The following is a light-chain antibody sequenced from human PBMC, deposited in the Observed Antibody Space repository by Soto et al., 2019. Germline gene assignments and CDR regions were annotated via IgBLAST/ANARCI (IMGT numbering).Light chain of an antibody. J-gene: IGLJ1*01. CDR1: SSDVGGNKY. CDR3: ASSTSDSLYV. V-gene: IGLV2-14*01. Sequence: QSALTQPASVSGSPGQSITISCTGTSSDVGGNKYVSWYQQYPGKVPKLLINKVTNRPSGVSYRFSGSKSGNTASLTICALLAEGEADYFCASSTSDSLYVFGTGTKVTVL. CDR2: KVT.